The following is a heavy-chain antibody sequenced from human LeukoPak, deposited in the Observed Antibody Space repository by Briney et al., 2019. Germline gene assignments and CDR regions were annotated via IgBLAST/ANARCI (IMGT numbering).Heavy chain of an antibody. V-gene: IGHV5-51*01. CDR1: GYSFTNFW. Sequence: GESLKISCKGSGYSFTNFWIGWVRQMPGKGLEWMGIMYPGDSDTRYSPSFQGQVTISADKSINTAYLQWSSLKASDTAMYYCARSPDSSAYAYYFDYWAQGTLVTVSS. D-gene: IGHD3-22*01. CDR3: ARSPDSSAYAYYFDY. CDR2: MYPGDSDT. J-gene: IGHJ4*02.